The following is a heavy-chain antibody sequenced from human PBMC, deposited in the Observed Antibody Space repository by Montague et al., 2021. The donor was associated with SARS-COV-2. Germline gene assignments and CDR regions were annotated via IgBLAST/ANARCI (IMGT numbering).Heavy chain of an antibody. Sequence: SETLSLTCTVSGDSISSSSYDWGWIRQPPGKGLEWIGHISYHGNTNYNPSLKSRVTISIDTSRNQFSLKVSSVTATDTAIYYCARRLDYWDSSGQRRHFDSWGQGTLVTVSS. D-gene: IGHD3-22*01. CDR2: ISYHGNT. CDR3: ARRLDYWDSSGQRRHFDS. V-gene: IGHV4-39*01. J-gene: IGHJ4*02. CDR1: GDSISSSSYD.